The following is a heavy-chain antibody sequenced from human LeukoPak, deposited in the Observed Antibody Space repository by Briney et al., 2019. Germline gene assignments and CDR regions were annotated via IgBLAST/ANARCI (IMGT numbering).Heavy chain of an antibody. D-gene: IGHD6-13*01. CDR3: ARDPYSSSWYLNWSDP. CDR1: GGTFSRYA. CDR2: IIPIFGTA. V-gene: IGHV1-69*05. J-gene: IGHJ5*02. Sequence: SVKVSCKASGGTFSRYAISWVRQAPGQGLEWMGGIIPIFGTANYAQKFQGRVTMTRDTSTSTVYMELSSLRSEDTAVYYCARDPYSSSWYLNWSDPWGQGTLVTVSS.